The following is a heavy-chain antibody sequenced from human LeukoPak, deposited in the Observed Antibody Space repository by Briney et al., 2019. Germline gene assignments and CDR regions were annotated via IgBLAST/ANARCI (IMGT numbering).Heavy chain of an antibody. Sequence: GASLRLSCAASGFSFSGHWMHWARQLPGKGLVWVSRISPTGSTTSYADSVKGRFTVSRDNAKNTLYLQVNNLRAEDTAVYYCARGPNSNWSGLDFWGQGTLLTVSS. D-gene: IGHD6-6*01. J-gene: IGHJ4*02. CDR2: ISPTGSTT. CDR1: GFSFSGHW. V-gene: IGHV3-74*01. CDR3: ARGPNSNWSGLDF.